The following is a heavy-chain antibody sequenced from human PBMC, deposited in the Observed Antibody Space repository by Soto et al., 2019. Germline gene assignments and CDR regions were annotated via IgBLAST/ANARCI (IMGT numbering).Heavy chain of an antibody. V-gene: IGHV4-39*01. CDR3: ARHHDYSDY. CDR2: IYYSGST. CDR1: GGSISSSSYY. Sequence: SETLSLTCTVSGGSISSSSYYWGWIRQPPGKGLEWIGSIYYSGSTYYNPSLKRRVTISVDTSKNQFSLKLSSVTAADTAVYYCARHHDYSDYWGQGTLVTVSS. J-gene: IGHJ4*02.